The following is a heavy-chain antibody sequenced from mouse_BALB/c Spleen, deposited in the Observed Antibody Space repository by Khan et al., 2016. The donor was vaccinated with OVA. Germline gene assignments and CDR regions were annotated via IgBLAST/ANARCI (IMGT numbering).Heavy chain of an antibody. V-gene: IGHV3-6*02. Sequence: EVQLQESGPGLVKPSQSLSLTCSVTGYSITSGYFWNWIRQFPGNNLEWLGYIRYDGDSNYNPSLKNRISITRDTSKNQFFLKLNSVPPEDTATSYSARGGSSGPAWFAYWGQGTLVTVSA. CDR2: IRYDGDS. D-gene: IGHD3-1*01. CDR1: GYSITSGYF. CDR3: ARGGSSGPAWFAY. J-gene: IGHJ3*01.